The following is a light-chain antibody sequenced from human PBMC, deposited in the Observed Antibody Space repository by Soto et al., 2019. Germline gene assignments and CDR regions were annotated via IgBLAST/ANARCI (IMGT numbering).Light chain of an antibody. CDR1: SSDVGGYNY. CDR3: CSYTTSNTRQIV. Sequence: QSVLTQPASVSGSPGQSTTISCTGTSSDVGGYNYVSWYQHHPGKAPKLMIYDVSNRPSGVSNRFSGSKSGNTASLTISGLQPEDEADYYCCSYTTSNTRQIVVGTGTKV. V-gene: IGLV2-14*03. J-gene: IGLJ1*01. CDR2: DVS.